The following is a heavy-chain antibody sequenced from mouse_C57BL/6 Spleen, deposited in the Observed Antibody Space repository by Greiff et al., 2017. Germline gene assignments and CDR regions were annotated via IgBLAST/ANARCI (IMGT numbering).Heavy chain of an antibody. J-gene: IGHJ3*01. D-gene: IGHD2-3*01. V-gene: IGHV1-15*01. CDR2: IDPETGGT. CDR1: GYTFTDYE. CDR3: TRSNDGYYVWFAY. Sequence: QVQLQQSGAELVRPGASVTLSCKASGYTFTDYELHWVKQTPVHGLEWIGAIDPETGGTAYNQKFKGKAILTADKSSSTAYMELRSLTSEDSAVYYCTRSNDGYYVWFAYWGQGTLVTVSA.